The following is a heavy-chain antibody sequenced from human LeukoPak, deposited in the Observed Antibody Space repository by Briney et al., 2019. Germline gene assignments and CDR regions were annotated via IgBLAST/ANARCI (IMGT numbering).Heavy chain of an antibody. CDR2: ICGSCSTI. J-gene: IGHJ6*03. V-gene: IGHV3-48*03. Sequence: GGSLRLSCAASGFTFSSYEMSWVRHAPGKGLEWVSYICGSCSTIYYADSVQGRFTISRDNAQNSLYLQMPSWRAEDPAVYYCAREGTPSGRCNYYYYYMVVWGKGTTVSVSS. D-gene: IGHD3-10*01. CDR3: AREGTPSGRCNYYYYYMVV. CDR1: GFTFSSYE.